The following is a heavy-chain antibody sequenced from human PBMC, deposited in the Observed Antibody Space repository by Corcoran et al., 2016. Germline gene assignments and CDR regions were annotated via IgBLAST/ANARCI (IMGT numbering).Heavy chain of an antibody. Sequence: EVQLVESGGGLIQPGGSLRLSCAASGFTVSRNYMNWVRQAPGKGLEWVSVLYTGAGTYYADSVKGRFTISRDNSMNTLYVQMNSLSAEDTAGYYCARGAVAGTDYYHYGMDLWGQGTTVTVSS. J-gene: IGHJ6*02. CDR1: GFTVSRNY. D-gene: IGHD6-19*01. CDR3: ARGAVAGTDYYHYGMDL. V-gene: IGHV3-53*01. CDR2: LYTGAGT.